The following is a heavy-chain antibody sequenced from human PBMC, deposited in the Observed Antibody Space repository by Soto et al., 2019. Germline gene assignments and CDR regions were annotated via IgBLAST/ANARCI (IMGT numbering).Heavy chain of an antibody. Sequence: QVQLVQSGAEVKRPGSSVKVSCKASGDTFSFYSINWVRQAPGLGLEWMGRANPILSLSNYAQRFQGRVTMTANKSTSTAYRLISSLRSEDTGIYFCATSYGSGYRAFDYWGQGAQVIVSS. D-gene: IGHD3-10*01. V-gene: IGHV1-69*02. CDR2: ANPILSLS. CDR3: ATSYGSGYRAFDY. CDR1: GDTFSFYS. J-gene: IGHJ4*02.